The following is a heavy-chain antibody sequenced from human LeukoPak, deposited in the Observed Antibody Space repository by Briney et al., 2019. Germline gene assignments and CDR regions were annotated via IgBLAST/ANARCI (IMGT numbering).Heavy chain of an antibody. V-gene: IGHV4-31*03. Sequence: SETLSLTCTVSGGSLSSGGYYWSWVREHPEKGLECVGYIYYSGSTYYNPSLKSRVTISVDTSKNQFSLKLSSVTAADTAVYYCARVMSGVGYSYGLYFDYWGQGTLVTVSS. CDR2: IYYSGST. J-gene: IGHJ4*02. D-gene: IGHD5-18*01. CDR1: GGSLSSGGYY. CDR3: ARVMSGVGYSYGLYFDY.